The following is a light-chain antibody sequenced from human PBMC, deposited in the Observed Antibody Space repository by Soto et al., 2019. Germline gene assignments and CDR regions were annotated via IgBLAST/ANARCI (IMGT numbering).Light chain of an antibody. CDR2: DAS. Sequence: EVVMTQSPATLSVSPGERVTFSCRASQSVTTNLAWYQHKPGQSPRLLISDASTGASGIPPRFSGSGSGTEFTLTIDRLQSADFAVYYCQQYNNWPPTSTFGRGTKVDIK. J-gene: IGKJ2*02. CDR3: QQYNNWPPTST. V-gene: IGKV3-15*01. CDR1: QSVTTN.